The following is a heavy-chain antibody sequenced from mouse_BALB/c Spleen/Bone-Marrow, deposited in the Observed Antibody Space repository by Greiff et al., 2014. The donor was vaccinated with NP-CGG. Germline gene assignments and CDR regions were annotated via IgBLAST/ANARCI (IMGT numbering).Heavy chain of an antibody. V-gene: IGHV7-3*02. J-gene: IGHJ1*01. CDR3: ARDKNYGSYWYFDV. Sequence: EVMLVESGGGLVQPGGSLRLSCATSGFTFTDYYMSWVRQPPGKALGWLGFIRNKANGYTTEYSASVKGRFTISRDNSQSILYLQMNTLRAEDSATYYCARDKNYGSYWYFDVWGAGTTVTVSS. CDR2: IRNKANGYTT. D-gene: IGHD2-1*01. CDR1: GFTFTDYY.